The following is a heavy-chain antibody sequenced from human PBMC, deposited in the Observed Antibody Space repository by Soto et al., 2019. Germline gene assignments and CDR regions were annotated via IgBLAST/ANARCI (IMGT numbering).Heavy chain of an antibody. J-gene: IGHJ4*02. CDR1: GFTFSSYA. CDR2: ISGSGGST. D-gene: IGHD6-19*01. CDR3: AKMPPAREPEYSSGHRVLDYFDY. V-gene: IGHV3-23*01. Sequence: PGGSLRLSCAASGFTFSSYAMSWVRQAPGKGLEWVSAISGSGGSTYYADSVKGRFTISRDNSKNTLYLQMNSLRAEDTAVYYCAKMPPAREPEYSSGHRVLDYFDYWGQGTLVTVSS.